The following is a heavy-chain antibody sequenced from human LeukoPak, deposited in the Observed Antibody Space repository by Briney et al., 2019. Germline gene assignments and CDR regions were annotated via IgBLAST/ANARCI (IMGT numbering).Heavy chain of an antibody. CDR1: GFTFSNYW. V-gene: IGHV3-74*01. Sequence: GGSLRLSCAASGFTFSNYWMHWVRQAPGRGLVWVSRIKGDGSHTIYADSVKGRFTISRDNSKNTLYLQMNSLRAEDTAVYYCASSIAYGGNFDAFDIWGQGTMVTVSS. CDR2: IKGDGSHT. D-gene: IGHD4-23*01. CDR3: ASSIAYGGNFDAFDI. J-gene: IGHJ3*02.